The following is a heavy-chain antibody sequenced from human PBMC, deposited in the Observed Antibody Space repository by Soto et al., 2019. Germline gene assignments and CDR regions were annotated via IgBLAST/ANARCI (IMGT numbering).Heavy chain of an antibody. V-gene: IGHV3-33*01. Sequence: QVQLVESGGGVVQPGRSLRLSCAASGFTFSSYGMHWVRQAPGKGLEWVAVIWYDGSNKYYADSVKGRFTISRDNSKNTLYLQMNSLRAEDTAVYYCARDPASYNPLDRGDYWGQGTLVTVSS. J-gene: IGHJ4*02. CDR1: GFTFSSYG. D-gene: IGHD1-26*01. CDR3: ARDPASYNPLDRGDY. CDR2: IWYDGSNK.